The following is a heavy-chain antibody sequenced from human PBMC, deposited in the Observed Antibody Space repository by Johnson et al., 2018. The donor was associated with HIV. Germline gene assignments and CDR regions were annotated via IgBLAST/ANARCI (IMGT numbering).Heavy chain of an antibody. Sequence: VQLVESGGGFVQPGRSLRLSCAPSGFTIDDDAIHWVRQAPGKGLEWVSGISWNSDTIGYADSVKGRFAISRDNAKNSLYLQMNSLRAEDTALYYCAKEASGWYHAGDAFDIWGQGTMVTVSS. CDR2: ISWNSDTI. V-gene: IGHV3-9*01. CDR1: GFTIDDDA. J-gene: IGHJ3*02. CDR3: AKEASGWYHAGDAFDI. D-gene: IGHD6-19*01.